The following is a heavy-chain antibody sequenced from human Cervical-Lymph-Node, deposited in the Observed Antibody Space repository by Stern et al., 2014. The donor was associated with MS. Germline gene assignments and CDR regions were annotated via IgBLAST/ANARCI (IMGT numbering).Heavy chain of an antibody. CDR1: GFSLSNSG. CDR3: MGVGDAMHV. V-gene: IGHV3-30*03. CDR2: MSFVGVNK. J-gene: IGHJ6*02. Sequence: VHLVESGGGVVQPGSSLTLSCAASGFSLSNSGMHWVRQAPGKGLEWVAVMSFVGVNKKYGDSVKGRFSISRDMANNTLFLQMNSLRPEDTAVYYCMGVGDAMHVWGQGTTVIVSS.